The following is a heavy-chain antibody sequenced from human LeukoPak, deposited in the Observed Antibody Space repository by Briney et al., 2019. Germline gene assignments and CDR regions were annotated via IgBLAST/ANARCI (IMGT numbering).Heavy chain of an antibody. CDR1: GYTFTGYY. J-gene: IGHJ5*02. D-gene: IGHD3-3*01. CDR2: INPNSGGT. V-gene: IGHV1-2*02. CDR3: ARDGLTYYDFWSGYYQKRGNWFDP. Sequence: ASVKVSCKASGYTFTGYYMHWVRRAPGQGLGWMGWINPNSGGTNYAQKFQGRVTMTRDTSISTAYMELSRLRSDDTAVYYCARDGLTYYDFWSGYYQKRGNWFDPWGQGTLVTVSS.